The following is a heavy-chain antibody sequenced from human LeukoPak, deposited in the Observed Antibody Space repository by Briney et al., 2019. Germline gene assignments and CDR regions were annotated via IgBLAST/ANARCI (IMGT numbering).Heavy chain of an antibody. CDR2: IIPIFGTA. CDR1: GGTFSSYA. J-gene: IGHJ1*01. CDR3: ARTRSSGWPFAEYFQH. Sequence: ASVKVSCKASGGTFSSYAISWVRQAPGQGLEWMGGIIPIFGTANYAQKFQGRVTITTDESTSTAYMELGSLRSEDTAVYYCARTRSSGWPFAEYFQHWGQGTLVTVSS. V-gene: IGHV1-69*05. D-gene: IGHD6-19*01.